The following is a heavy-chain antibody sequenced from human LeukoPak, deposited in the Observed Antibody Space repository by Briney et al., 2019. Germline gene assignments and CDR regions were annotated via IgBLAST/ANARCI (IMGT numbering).Heavy chain of an antibody. J-gene: IGHJ4*02. V-gene: IGHV3-21*01. CDR1: GFPFRSYS. CDR2: ISSSSTHI. D-gene: IGHD3-10*01. CDR3: ARAEGSGSSFDY. Sequence: GGSLSLSCPAPGFPFRSYSMNWVRQAPGKGLERVSSISSSSTHIYYADSVKGRFTISRDNAKNSLYLQMNSLRVEDTAVYCCARAEGSGSSFDYWGQGTLVTVSS.